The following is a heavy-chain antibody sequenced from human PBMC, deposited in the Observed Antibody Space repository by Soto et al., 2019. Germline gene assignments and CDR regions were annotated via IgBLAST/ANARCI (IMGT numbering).Heavy chain of an antibody. CDR1: GASVSHGY. CDR3: ARSYYDSTGFAVDP. CDR2: MYFGGSF. J-gene: IGHJ5*02. Sequence: QMQLQASGPGLVKPSETLSLTCNVSGASVSHGYWSWIRQPPGKALEWIGFMYFGGSFNYNPSLTVRATISVATSKNQFSMKLTSVTASDAAVYYCARSYYDSTGFAVDPWGQGTLVTVSS. V-gene: IGHV4-59*02. D-gene: IGHD3-22*01.